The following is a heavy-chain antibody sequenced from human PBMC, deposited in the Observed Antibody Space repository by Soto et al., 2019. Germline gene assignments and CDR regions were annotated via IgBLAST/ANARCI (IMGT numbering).Heavy chain of an antibody. J-gene: IGHJ4*02. V-gene: IGHV1-18*01. CDR2: ISGYNGKT. CDR3: ARDETYTACWYFDH. CDR1: GYLFNSYG. D-gene: IGHD2-2*02. Sequence: QVQLVQSGAAVKKRGASVKVAFKASGYLFNSYGMSWLRQDPGQGLEWIGGISGYNGKTDLAQKFQGRVTMTTEAPTNKVSMELTGLRFDDTALYYCARDETYTACWYFDHWGQGTLVTVPS.